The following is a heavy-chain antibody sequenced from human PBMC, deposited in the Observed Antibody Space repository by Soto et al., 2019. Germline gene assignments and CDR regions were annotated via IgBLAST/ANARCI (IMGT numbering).Heavy chain of an antibody. CDR3: ARDPGYYDSSGYSYNWFDP. V-gene: IGHV3-30-3*01. CDR1: GFTFSSYA. Sequence: GGSLRLSCAASGFTFSSYAMHWVRQAPGKGLEWVAVISYDGSNKYNADSVKGRFTISRDNSKNTLYLQMNSLRAEDTAVYYCARDPGYYDSSGYSYNWFDPWGQGTLVTVSS. CDR2: ISYDGSNK. J-gene: IGHJ5*02. D-gene: IGHD3-22*01.